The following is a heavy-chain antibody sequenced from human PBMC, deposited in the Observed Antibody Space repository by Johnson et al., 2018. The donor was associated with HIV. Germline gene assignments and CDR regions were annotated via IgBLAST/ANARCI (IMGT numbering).Heavy chain of an antibody. CDR3: ARAAYYYDTSGYYGAFDI. V-gene: IGHV3-74*01. J-gene: IGHJ3*02. Sequence: VQLVESGGGLVQPGGSLRLSCAASGFTFSSYWMHWVRQAPGKGLVWVSRIDTDGSSTSYAYSVKGRFTISRDNAKNTLYLQMNSLRAEDTAVYYCARAAYYYDTSGYYGAFDIWGQGTMVTVSS. D-gene: IGHD3-22*01. CDR1: GFTFSSYW. CDR2: IDTDGSST.